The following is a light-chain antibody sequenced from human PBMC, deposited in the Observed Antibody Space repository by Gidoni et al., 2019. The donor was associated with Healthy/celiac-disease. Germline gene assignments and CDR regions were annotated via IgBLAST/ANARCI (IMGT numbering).Light chain of an antibody. CDR1: QSVSSY. V-gene: IGKV3-11*01. Sequence: EIVLKQSPATLSVSPGERATLSCRASQSVSSYLAWYQQKPGQAPRLLIYDASNRATGIPARFSGSGSGTDFTLTISSLEPEDFAVYYCQQRSNWPPKYTFGQGTKLEIK. CDR3: QQRSNWPPKYT. J-gene: IGKJ2*01. CDR2: DAS.